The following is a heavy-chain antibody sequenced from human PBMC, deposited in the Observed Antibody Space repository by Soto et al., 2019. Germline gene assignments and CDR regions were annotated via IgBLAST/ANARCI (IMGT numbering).Heavy chain of an antibody. J-gene: IGHJ4*02. CDR1: GSTFTSYA. V-gene: IGHV1-3*01. D-gene: IGHD4-17*01. CDR2: INAGNGNT. CDR3: ARGRDGFLTTVTPSY. Sequence: ASVKVSCQASGSTFTSYAMHWVRQAPGQRLEWMGWINAGNGNTKYSQKFQGRVTITRDTSASTAYMELSSLRSEDTAVYYCARGRDGFLTTVTPSYWGQGTLVTV.